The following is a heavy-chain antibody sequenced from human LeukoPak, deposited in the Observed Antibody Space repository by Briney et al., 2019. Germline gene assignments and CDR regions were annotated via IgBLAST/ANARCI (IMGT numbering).Heavy chain of an antibody. CDR1: GYTFTSYG. D-gene: IGHD2-2*02. J-gene: IGHJ5*02. Sequence: SVKVSCKASGYTFTSYGISWVRQAPGQGLEWMGGIIPIFGTANYAQKFQGRVTITTDESTSTAYMELSSLRSEDTAVYYCAYYCSSTSCYKSSRSWFDPWGQGTLVTVSS. V-gene: IGHV1-69*05. CDR3: AYYCSSTSCYKSSRSWFDP. CDR2: IIPIFGTA.